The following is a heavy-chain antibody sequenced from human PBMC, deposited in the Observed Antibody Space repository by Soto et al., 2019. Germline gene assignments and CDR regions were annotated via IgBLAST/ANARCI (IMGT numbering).Heavy chain of an antibody. D-gene: IGHD2-2*01. CDR1: GGSFSGYY. CDR2: INHSGST. Sequence: QVQLQQWGAGLLKPSETLSLTCAVYGGSFSGYYWSWIRQPPGKGLEWIGEINHSGSTNYNPSLKSRVTPPVDTSKNQFSLKLSSVTAADTAVYYCARSQRDVVVPAASLIFGVVIRYYFDYWGQGTLVTVSS. J-gene: IGHJ4*02. CDR3: ARSQRDVVVPAASLIFGVVIRYYFDY. V-gene: IGHV4-34*01.